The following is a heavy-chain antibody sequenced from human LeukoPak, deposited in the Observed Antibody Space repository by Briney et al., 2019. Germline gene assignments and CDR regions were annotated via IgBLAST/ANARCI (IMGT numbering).Heavy chain of an antibody. D-gene: IGHD6-13*01. V-gene: IGHV4-4*07. J-gene: IGHJ6*03. CDR1: GGSISSYY. CDR3: ASLKYSSSWDYYYYYYMYV. Sequence: PSETLSLPCTVSGGSISSYYWSWIRQPAGKGLEWIGRIYTSGSTNYNPSLKSRVTISVDNSQSQFSLKLSSVTAADTAVYYCASLKYSSSWDYYYYYYMYVWGKGTTVTVSS. CDR2: IYTSGST.